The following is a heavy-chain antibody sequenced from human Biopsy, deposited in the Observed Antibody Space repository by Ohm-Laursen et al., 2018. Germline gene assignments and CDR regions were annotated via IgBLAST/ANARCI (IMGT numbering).Heavy chain of an antibody. Sequence: LSLTCASSGFTVSTTYMSWVRQAPGKGLEWVSIIYLDGNTYYTDSVKGRFTISRDNSKNALYLQMNSLRPADTAKYYCVRGRAYWGQGTLVTVSS. CDR2: IYLDGNT. CDR3: VRGRAY. V-gene: IGHV3-53*01. CDR1: GFTVSTTY. J-gene: IGHJ4*02.